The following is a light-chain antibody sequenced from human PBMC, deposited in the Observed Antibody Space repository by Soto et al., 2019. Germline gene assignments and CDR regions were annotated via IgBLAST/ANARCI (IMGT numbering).Light chain of an antibody. CDR2: SAS. CDR1: ETIIDY. J-gene: IGKJ2*01. CDR3: QQSFRAPRT. V-gene: IGKV1-39*01. Sequence: DIQMSQSPSSLSASVGDSVTITCRASETIIDYLNWYQQQPGEAPKLLIFSASSLQSGVPSRFRGSGYETHFTLTISSLQPEDFATYFCQQSFRAPRTFGQGTKL.